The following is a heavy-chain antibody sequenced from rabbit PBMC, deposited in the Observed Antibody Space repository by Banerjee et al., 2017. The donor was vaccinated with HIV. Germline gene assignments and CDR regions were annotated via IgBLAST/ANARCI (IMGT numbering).Heavy chain of an antibody. CDR3: ARDLSGVIGWNLNL. V-gene: IGHV1S45*01. CDR1: GFSFSSSYW. J-gene: IGHJ4*01. D-gene: IGHD1-1*01. Sequence: QEQLEESGGDLVKPEGSLTLTCTASGFSFSSSYWIWWVRQAPGKGLEWIAYISTGSSGRIAYANWAKGRFTISKTSSTTVTLQMTSLTAADTATYFCARDLSGVIGWNLNLWGPGTLVTV. CDR2: ISTGSSGRI.